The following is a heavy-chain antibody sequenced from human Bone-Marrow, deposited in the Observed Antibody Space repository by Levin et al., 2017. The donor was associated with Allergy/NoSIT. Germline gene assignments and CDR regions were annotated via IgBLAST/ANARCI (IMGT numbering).Heavy chain of an antibody. Sequence: PGGSLRLSCAASGFTFSSYAMNWVRQAPGKGLEWVSAISGGGGSTYYADSVRGRFTISRDNSKNTLYLQMNSLRAEDTAVYYCAKGEKLLDYWGQGTLVTVSS. CDR3: AKGEKLLDY. CDR2: ISGGGGST. J-gene: IGHJ4*02. CDR1: GFTFSSYA. V-gene: IGHV3-23*01. D-gene: IGHD4-23*01.